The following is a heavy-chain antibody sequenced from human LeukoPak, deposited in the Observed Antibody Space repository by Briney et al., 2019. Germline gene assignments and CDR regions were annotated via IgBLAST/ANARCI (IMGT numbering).Heavy chain of an antibody. CDR1: GGSISSGDYY. J-gene: IGHJ4*02. V-gene: IGHV4-61*08. Sequence: SETLSLTCTVSGGSISSGDYYWSWIRQPPGKGLEWIGYIYYSGSTNYNPSLKSRVTISVDTSKNQFSLKLSSVTAADTAVYYCARGRYYYDSSGYYFGSPFDYWGQGTLVTVSS. D-gene: IGHD3-22*01. CDR3: ARGRYYYDSSGYYFGSPFDY. CDR2: IYYSGST.